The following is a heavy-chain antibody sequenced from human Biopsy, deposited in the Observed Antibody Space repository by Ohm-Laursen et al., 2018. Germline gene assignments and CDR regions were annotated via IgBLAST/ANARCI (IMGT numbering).Heavy chain of an antibody. J-gene: IGHJ4*02. V-gene: IGHV1-24*01. CDR3: AADINVWNVNY. D-gene: IGHD1-1*01. CDR1: GYAVTEFS. CDR2: FAPENGKT. Sequence: GASVKVSCKVSGYAVTEFSMHWVRQAPGKGLEWMGGFAPENGKTIYAQKFQGRVTMTEDTSTDTAYMELSSLRSEDTAVYHCAADINVWNVNYWGQGTQVTVSS.